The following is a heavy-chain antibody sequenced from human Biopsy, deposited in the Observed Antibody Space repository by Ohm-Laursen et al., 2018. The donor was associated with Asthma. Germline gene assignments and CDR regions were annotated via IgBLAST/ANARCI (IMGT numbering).Heavy chain of an antibody. J-gene: IGHJ6*02. V-gene: IGHV1-18*01. CDR1: GYTFNSAG. CDR2: ISVYNGNT. Sequence: VKVSCKTSGYTFNSAGITWVRQAPGQGLEWMGWISVYNGNTKVAQKLQDRVTMITDTSTSTAYMELRSLRSDDTAVYFCARAVDYSHYYGTDVWGQGTTVTVS. D-gene: IGHD3-10*01. CDR3: ARAVDYSHYYGTDV.